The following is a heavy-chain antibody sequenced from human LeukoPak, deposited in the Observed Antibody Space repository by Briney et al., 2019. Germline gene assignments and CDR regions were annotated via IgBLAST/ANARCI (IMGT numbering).Heavy chain of an antibody. CDR2: ISALNGNT. V-gene: IGHV1-18*01. CDR1: GYSFNTYS. D-gene: IGHD2-15*01. Sequence: ASVKVSCKASGYSFNTYSVNWVRQAPGQGFEWMGWISALNGNTNYAQKFRDRVTMTTDTSTSTAYMELRSLRSDDTAVYYCARNGYLRGFDPWGQGTLVTVSS. J-gene: IGHJ5*02. CDR3: ARNGYLRGFDP.